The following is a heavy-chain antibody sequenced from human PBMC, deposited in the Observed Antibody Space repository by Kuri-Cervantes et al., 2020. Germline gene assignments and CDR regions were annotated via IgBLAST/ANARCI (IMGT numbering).Heavy chain of an antibody. J-gene: IGHJ6*02. Sequence: GESLKISCAASGFTSSSYWMSWVRQAPGKGPEWVANIKQDGSEKYYVDSVKGRFTISRDNAKNSLYLQMNSLRAEDTAVYYCAKGARFLEWLLHYYYYGMDVWGQGNMVTV. CDR3: AKGARFLEWLLHYYYYGMDV. V-gene: IGHV3-7*01. D-gene: IGHD3-3*01. CDR1: GFTSSSYW. CDR2: IKQDGSEK.